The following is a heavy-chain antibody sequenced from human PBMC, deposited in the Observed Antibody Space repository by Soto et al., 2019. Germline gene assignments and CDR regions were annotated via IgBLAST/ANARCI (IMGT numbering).Heavy chain of an antibody. D-gene: IGHD6-6*01. CDR2: INAGNGNT. CDR1: GYTFTSYA. V-gene: IGHV1-3*01. J-gene: IGHJ6*02. Sequence: ASVKVSCKASGYTFTSYAMHWVRQAPGQRLEWMGWINAGNGNTKYSQKFQGRVTITRDTSAGTAYMELSSLRSEDTAVYYCARTQGIAARPPAYGMDVWGQGTTVTVSS. CDR3: ARTQGIAARPPAYGMDV.